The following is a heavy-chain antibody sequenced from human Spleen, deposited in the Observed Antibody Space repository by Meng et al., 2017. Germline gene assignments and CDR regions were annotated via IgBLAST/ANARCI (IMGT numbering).Heavy chain of an antibody. V-gene: IGHV4-34*01. Sequence: QGQLQQGGAGLLKPSETLSLTCVVSGGSFSDYYWSWIRRPPGKGLEWIGEINHSGSTNYNPSLESRATISVDTSQNNLSLKLSSVTAADSAVYYCARGPTTMAHDFDYWGQGTLVTVSS. J-gene: IGHJ4*02. D-gene: IGHD4-11*01. CDR1: GGSFSDYY. CDR2: INHSGST. CDR3: ARGPTTMAHDFDY.